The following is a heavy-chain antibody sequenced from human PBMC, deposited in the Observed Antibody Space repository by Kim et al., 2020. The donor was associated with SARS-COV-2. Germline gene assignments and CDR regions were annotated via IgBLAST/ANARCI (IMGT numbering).Heavy chain of an antibody. J-gene: IGHJ4*02. Sequence: GGSLRLSCAASGFTFSDYYMSWIRQAPGKGLEWVSYISSSGSTIYYADSVKGRFTISRDNAKNSLYLQMNSLRAEDTAVYYCARDILRYFDWSPYWGQGTLVTVSS. CDR2: ISSSGSTI. CDR1: GFTFSDYY. CDR3: ARDILRYFDWSPY. D-gene: IGHD3-9*01. V-gene: IGHV3-11*01.